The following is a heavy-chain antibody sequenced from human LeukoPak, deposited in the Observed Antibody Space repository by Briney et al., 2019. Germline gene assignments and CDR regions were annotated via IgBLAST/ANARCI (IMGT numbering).Heavy chain of an antibody. Sequence: ASVKVSCKASGYTFTSYGVSWVRQAPGQGLEWMGWISAYNGNTNYAQKLQGRVTMTTDTSTSTAYMELRSLRSDDTAVYYCARSMCSSGSCYRNWFDPWGQGTLVTVSS. J-gene: IGHJ5*02. CDR2: ISAYNGNT. CDR3: ARSMCSSGSCYRNWFDP. D-gene: IGHD2-15*01. CDR1: GYTFTSYG. V-gene: IGHV1-18*01.